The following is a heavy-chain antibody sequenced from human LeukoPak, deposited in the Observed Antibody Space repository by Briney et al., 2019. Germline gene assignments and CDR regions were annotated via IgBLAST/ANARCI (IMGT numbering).Heavy chain of an antibody. D-gene: IGHD4-17*01. J-gene: IGHJ4*02. CDR2: IYYSGST. CDR1: GGSISSSSYY. CDR3: AREGYGFDY. V-gene: IGHV4-39*07. Sequence: SETLSLTCTVSGGSISSSSYYWGWIRQPPGKGLEWIGSIYYSGSTYYNPSLKSRVTISVDTSKNQFSLKLSSVTAADTAVYYCAREGYGFDYWGQGTLVTVSS.